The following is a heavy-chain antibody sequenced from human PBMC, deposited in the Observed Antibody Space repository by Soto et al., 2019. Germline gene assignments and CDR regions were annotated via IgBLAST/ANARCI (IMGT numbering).Heavy chain of an antibody. CDR3: ARHLNSDTSMTHFDY. D-gene: IGHD5-18*01. CDR2: IYYSGST. J-gene: IGHJ4*02. V-gene: IGHV4-39*01. CDR1: GGSISSSSYY. Sequence: SETLSLTCAVSGGSISSSSYYWGWIRQPPGKGLEWIGSIYYSGSTYYNPSLKSRVIMSVDMSKNQFSLMLSSVTAADTALYYCARHLNSDTSMTHFDYWGQGTLVTVSS.